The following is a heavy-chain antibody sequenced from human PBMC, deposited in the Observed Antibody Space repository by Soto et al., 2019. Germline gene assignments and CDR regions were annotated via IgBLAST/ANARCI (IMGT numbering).Heavy chain of an antibody. V-gene: IGHV4-4*02. CDR3: ARDRYCSSTSCRWAFDI. J-gene: IGHJ3*02. CDR1: SGSISSSNW. CDR2: IYHSGST. Sequence: QVQLQESGPGLVKPSWTLSLTCAVSSGSISSSNWWSWVRQPPGKGLEWIGEIYHSGSTNYNPSLKSRVTISVAKSKNQFSLKLSSVTAADTAVYYCARDRYCSSTSCRWAFDIWGQGTMVTVSS. D-gene: IGHD2-2*01.